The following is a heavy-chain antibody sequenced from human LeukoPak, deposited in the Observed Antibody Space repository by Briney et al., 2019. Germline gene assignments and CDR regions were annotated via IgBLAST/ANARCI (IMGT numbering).Heavy chain of an antibody. CDR3: AREGPGSTWIPRDYYYYMDV. J-gene: IGHJ6*03. V-gene: IGHV1-18*01. D-gene: IGHD5-18*01. Sequence: ASVKVSCKASGYTFTSYGISWVRQAPGQGLEWMGWISAYNGNTNYAQKLQGRVTMTTDTSTSTAYMELRSLRSDDTAVYYCAREGPGSTWIPRDYYYYMDVWGKGTTVTISS. CDR1: GYTFTSYG. CDR2: ISAYNGNT.